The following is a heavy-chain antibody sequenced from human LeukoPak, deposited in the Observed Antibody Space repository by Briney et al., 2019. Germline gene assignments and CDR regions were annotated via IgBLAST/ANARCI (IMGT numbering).Heavy chain of an antibody. CDR1: GDSISSYY. CDR2: IYTSGST. J-gene: IGHJ5*02. V-gene: IGHV4-4*07. CDR3: ARDFADDFWTMYNWFDP. Sequence: SETLSLTCTVSGDSISSYYWSWIRQPAGKGLEWIGRIYTSGSTNCNPSLKSRVTMSVDTSKNQFSLKLSSVTAADTAVYYCARDFADDFWTMYNWFDPWGQGTLVTVSS. D-gene: IGHD3-3*01.